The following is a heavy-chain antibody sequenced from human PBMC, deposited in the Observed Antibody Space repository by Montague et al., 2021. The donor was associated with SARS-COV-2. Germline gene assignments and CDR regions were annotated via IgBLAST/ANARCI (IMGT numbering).Heavy chain of an antibody. D-gene: IGHD1-26*01. V-gene: IGHV4-59*01. CDR1: GGSISSYY. Sequence: SETLSLTCTVSGGSISSYYWSWIRQPPGKGLELIWYIYYCCSTNYNPSLESRVTILVDMSKNQFSLTLSSVTAADTAVYYCARGMGGSYLYYFDYWGQGTQVTVSS. CDR2: IYYCCST. CDR3: ARGMGGSYLYYFDY. J-gene: IGHJ4*02.